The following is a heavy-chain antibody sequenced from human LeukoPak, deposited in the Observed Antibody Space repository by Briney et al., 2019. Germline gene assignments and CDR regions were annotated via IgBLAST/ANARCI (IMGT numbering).Heavy chain of an antibody. J-gene: IGHJ4*02. V-gene: IGHV4-34*01. Sequence: PSETLSLTCAVYGGSFSGYYWSWIRQPPGKGLEWIGETNHSGSTNYNPSLKSRVTISVDTSKNQFSLKLSSVTAADTAVYYCARLGYCSGGSCNWGQGTLVTVSS. CDR3: ARLGYCSGGSCN. CDR1: GGSFSGYY. D-gene: IGHD2-15*01. CDR2: TNHSGST.